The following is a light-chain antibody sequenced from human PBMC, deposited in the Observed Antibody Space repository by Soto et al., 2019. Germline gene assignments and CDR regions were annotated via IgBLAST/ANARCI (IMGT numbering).Light chain of an antibody. CDR2: SNS. V-gene: IGLV1-40*01. Sequence: QSVLAQPPSVSGGPGQRVTISCTGTTSNIGAGSDIHWYQQLPGKAPKLLIYSNSHRPSGVPSRFSGSKSGTSASLAITGLQAEDEGDYYCQYYDTSLSGLSGIYDFGSGTKVTVL. CDR3: QYYDTSLSGLSGIYD. CDR1: TSNIGAGSD. J-gene: IGLJ1*01.